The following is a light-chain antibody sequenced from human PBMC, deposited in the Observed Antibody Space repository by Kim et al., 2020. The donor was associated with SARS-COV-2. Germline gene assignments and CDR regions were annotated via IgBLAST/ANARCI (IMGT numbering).Light chain of an antibody. CDR2: QAS. CDR3: KQYNSSTHT. J-gene: IGKJ2*01. CDR1: QSISSC. V-gene: IGKV1-5*01. Sequence: DIHMTQSPSTLSASVGDRVTITCRASQSISSCLAWYQQKPGKAPKPLIYQASILESGVPSTFSGSGSGTDFSLTISSPQPDDFAIYDSKQYNSSTHTLAQGTNLE.